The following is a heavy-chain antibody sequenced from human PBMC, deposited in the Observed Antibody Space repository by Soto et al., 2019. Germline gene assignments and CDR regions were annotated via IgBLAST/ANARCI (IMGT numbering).Heavy chain of an antibody. CDR2: INAGNGNT. V-gene: IGHV1-3*01. CDR1: GYTFTSYA. CDR3: ARTRDYYDSSGSFDY. J-gene: IGHJ4*02. Sequence: AAVKVSCKASGYTFTSYAMHWVRQAPGQRLEWMGWINAGNGNTKYSQKFQGRVTITRDTSASTAYMELSSLRSEDTAVYYCARTRDYYDSSGSFDYWGQGTLVTVSS. D-gene: IGHD3-22*01.